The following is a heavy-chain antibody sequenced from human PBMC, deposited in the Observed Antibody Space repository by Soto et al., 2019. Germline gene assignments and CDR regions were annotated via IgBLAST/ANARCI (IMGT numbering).Heavy chain of an antibody. D-gene: IGHD4-17*01. CDR1: GFNFSDYY. Sequence: GGSLRLSCAASGFNFSDYYFSWIRQAPGKGLEWVSYISSSGDYTKYADSVKGRFTISRDNAKKSLYLQLNSLRDEDTAIYYCAREDGNTLARWGQGTQVTVSS. CDR3: AREDGNTLAR. CDR2: ISSSGDYT. V-gene: IGHV3-11*06. J-gene: IGHJ4*02.